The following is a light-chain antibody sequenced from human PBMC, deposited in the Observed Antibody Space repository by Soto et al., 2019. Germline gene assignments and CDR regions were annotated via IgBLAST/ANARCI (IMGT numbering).Light chain of an antibody. J-gene: IGKJ4*01. CDR2: DAS. Sequence: EFVLTQSPGTLSLSPAETATLSFMPSQTVRNNYLAWYPQKPGQAPRLLIYDASSRATGIPDRFSGGGSGTDFTLTISRLEPEDFAVYYCQQFGSYPLTCGGGTKGDIK. CDR3: QQFGSYPLT. V-gene: IGKV3-20*01. CDR1: QTVRNNY.